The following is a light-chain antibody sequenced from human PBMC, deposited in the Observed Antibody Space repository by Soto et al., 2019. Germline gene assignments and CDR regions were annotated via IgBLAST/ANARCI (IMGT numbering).Light chain of an antibody. CDR1: QNIRTY. J-gene: IGKJ2*01. V-gene: IGKV1-39*01. Sequence: DIQLTQSPSSLSATVGDRVNITCRASQNIRTYLNWYQQKPGKAPTLLIYAATTLQSGVPSTFSGSASGTDFSLTISSLQPGDVATYYCQQSYRTLYTFGQGTKLEIK. CDR3: QQSYRTLYT. CDR2: AAT.